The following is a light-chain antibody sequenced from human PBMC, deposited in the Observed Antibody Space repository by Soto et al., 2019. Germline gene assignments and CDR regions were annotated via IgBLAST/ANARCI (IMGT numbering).Light chain of an antibody. J-gene: IGLJ1*01. Sequence: QSVLTQPASVSGSPGQSITLSCTGTSSDVGGYDYVSWYPLHPGKAPKLMVFEVSNRASGVSYRFSGSKSGNTASLTISGLQAEDDADYFCSSNSSSTAYRFETGTKVTV. CDR2: EVS. CDR3: SSNSSSTAYR. CDR1: SSDVGGYDY. V-gene: IGLV2-14*01.